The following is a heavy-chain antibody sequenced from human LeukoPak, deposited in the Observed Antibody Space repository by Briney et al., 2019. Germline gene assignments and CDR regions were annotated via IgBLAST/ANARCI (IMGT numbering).Heavy chain of an antibody. CDR2: IISSSSYI. CDR1: GFTFISYS. V-gene: IGHV3-21*01. D-gene: IGHD2-15*01. Sequence: GGSLRLSCASSGFTFISYSMNWGRQAPGKGLEWVSSIISSSSYIYYADSVKGRFTISRDNAKNSLYLQMNSLRAEDTAVYYCARAPAKSVGDIVVVVAATLVNYFQHWGQGTLVTVSS. CDR3: ARAPAKSVGDIVVVVAATLVNYFQH. J-gene: IGHJ1*01.